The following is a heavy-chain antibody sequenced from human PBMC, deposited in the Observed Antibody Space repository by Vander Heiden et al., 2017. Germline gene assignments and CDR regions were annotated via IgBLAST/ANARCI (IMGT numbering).Heavy chain of an antibody. CDR1: GSTFTSYY. CDR2: INPSGGST. V-gene: IGHV1-46*01. J-gene: IGHJ4*02. Sequence: QVQLVQSGAEVKKPGASVKVSCKASGSTFTSYYMHWVRQAPGQGLEWMGIINPSGGSTSYAQKFQGRVTMTRDTSTSTVYMELSSLRSEDTAVYYCARGLYSSGWFTSPDYWGQGTLVTVSS. CDR3: ARGLYSSGWFTSPDY. D-gene: IGHD6-19*01.